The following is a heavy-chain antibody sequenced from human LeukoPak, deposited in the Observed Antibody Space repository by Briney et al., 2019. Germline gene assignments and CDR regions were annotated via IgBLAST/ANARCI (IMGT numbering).Heavy chain of an antibody. CDR2: TYYRSNWYN. D-gene: IGHD5-18*01. V-gene: IGHV6-1*01. CDR1: GDSVLSNSS. Sequence: SQTLSLTCAVSGDSVLSNSSWNWIRQSPSRGLEWLGRTYYRSNWYNDYGVSVKSRININPYTSKNLFSLQQSSVTPEDTAVYYCVRGGQGDGHSADEGFDIWGQGTMVTVS. CDR3: VRGGQGDGHSADEGFDI. J-gene: IGHJ3*02.